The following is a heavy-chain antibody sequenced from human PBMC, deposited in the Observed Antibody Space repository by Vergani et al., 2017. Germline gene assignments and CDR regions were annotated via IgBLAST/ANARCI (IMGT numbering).Heavy chain of an antibody. Sequence: EVQLVESGGGLVQPGGSLRLSCAASGFTFSSYWMHWVRQAPGKGLVWVSRINSDGSSTSYGDSVKGRFTISRDNAKNTLYLQMNSLRAEDTAVYYCARASPYYYDSSGLSNILFDPWGQATLVTVSS. D-gene: IGHD3-22*01. V-gene: IGHV3-74*01. CDR2: INSDGSST. J-gene: IGHJ5*02. CDR1: GFTFSSYW. CDR3: ARASPYYYDSSGLSNILFDP.